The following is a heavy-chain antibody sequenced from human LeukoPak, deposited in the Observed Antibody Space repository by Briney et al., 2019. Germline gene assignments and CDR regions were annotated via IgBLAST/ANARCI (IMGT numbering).Heavy chain of an antibody. V-gene: IGHV4-34*01. J-gene: IGHJ5*02. CDR3: ARGRRITMVRGVVTLYNWFDP. Sequence: SETLSLTCAVYGGSFSGYYWSWIRQPPGKGLESIGEINHSGSTNYNPSLKSRVTISVDTSKNQFSLKLSSVTAADTAVYYCARGRRITMVRGVVTLYNWFDPWGQGTLVTVSS. CDR1: GGSFSGYY. D-gene: IGHD3-10*01. CDR2: INHSGST.